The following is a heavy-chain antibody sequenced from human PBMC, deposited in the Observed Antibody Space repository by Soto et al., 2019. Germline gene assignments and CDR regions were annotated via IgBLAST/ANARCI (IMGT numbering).Heavy chain of an antibody. CDR3: ARRLYYDSSGFEGGGMDV. V-gene: IGHV4-59*08. CDR2: IYYAGST. D-gene: IGHD3-22*01. Sequence: PSETLSLTCTVSGGSLSSYYWSWTRQPPGKGLEWIGYIYYAGSTTYNPSLKSRVTISLDTSKNQFSLKLSSVTAADTAVYYCARRLYYDSSGFEGGGMDVWGQGTTVTVSS. CDR1: GGSLSSYY. J-gene: IGHJ6*02.